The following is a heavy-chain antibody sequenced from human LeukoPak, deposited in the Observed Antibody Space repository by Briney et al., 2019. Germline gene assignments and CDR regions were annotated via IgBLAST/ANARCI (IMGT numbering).Heavy chain of an antibody. V-gene: IGHV4-34*01. J-gene: IGHJ5*02. D-gene: IGHD2-15*01. CDR1: GGSFSGYY. Sequence: PSETLSLTCAVYGGSFSGYYWSWIRQPPGKGLEWIGEINHSGSTNYNPSLKSRVTISVDTSKNQFSLKLSSVTAADTAVYYCAGGQAPSEYCSGGSCYSVAWFDPWGQGTLVTVSS. CDR2: INHSGST. CDR3: AGGQAPSEYCSGGSCYSVAWFDP.